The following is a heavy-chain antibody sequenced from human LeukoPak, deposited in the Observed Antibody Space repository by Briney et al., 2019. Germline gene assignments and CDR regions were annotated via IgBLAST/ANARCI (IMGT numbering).Heavy chain of an antibody. CDR3: ATVANGGNSDY. D-gene: IGHD4-23*01. V-gene: IGHV4-59*08. CDR1: GGSISSYY. Sequence: SETLSLTCTVSGGSISSYYWSWIRQPPGKGLEWIGYIYYSGSTNYNPSLKSRVTISVDTSKNQFSLKLSSVTAADTAVYYCATVANGGNSDYWGQGTLVTASS. CDR2: IYYSGST. J-gene: IGHJ4*02.